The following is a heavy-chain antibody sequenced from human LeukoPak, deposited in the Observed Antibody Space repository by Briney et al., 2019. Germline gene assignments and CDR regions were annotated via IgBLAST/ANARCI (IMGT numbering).Heavy chain of an antibody. J-gene: IGHJ4*02. CDR1: GFTFDDYG. Sequence: PGGSLRLSCAASGFTFDDYGMSWVRQAPGKGLEWVSGINWNGGSTGYADSVKGRFTISRDNAKNSLYLQMNSLRAEDTALYYCARERGYYYDSSAYPTRGDYFDYWGQGTLVTVSS. CDR3: ARERGYYYDSSAYPTRGDYFDY. CDR2: INWNGGST. D-gene: IGHD3-22*01. V-gene: IGHV3-20*04.